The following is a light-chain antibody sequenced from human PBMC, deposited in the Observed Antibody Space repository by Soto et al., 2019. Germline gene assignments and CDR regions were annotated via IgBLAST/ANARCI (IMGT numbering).Light chain of an antibody. CDR3: QQYNTMAT. Sequence: DIQMTQSPSTLSACVGDRVSITCRASQSISSWVAWYQQKPGKAPKLLISKASSLESGVPSRFSGSGSGTEFTLTITSLQPDDFATYYCQQYNTMATFGQGTKVEIK. V-gene: IGKV1-5*03. J-gene: IGKJ1*01. CDR1: QSISSW. CDR2: KAS.